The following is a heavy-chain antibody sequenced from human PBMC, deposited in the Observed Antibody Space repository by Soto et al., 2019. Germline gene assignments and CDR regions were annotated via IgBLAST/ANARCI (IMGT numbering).Heavy chain of an antibody. CDR3: ARQLKILPYFGESPFPSYIDV. J-gene: IGHJ6*03. Sequence: SETLSLTCTVSGGSVSSTSYYWGWIRQPPGKGLEWIGSIYHRGTTYYNPSLKSRVSISVDTSKNQFSLKLTSVTAADTSVFYCARQLKILPYFGESPFPSYIDVWGKGTTVTVSS. V-gene: IGHV4-39*01. D-gene: IGHD3-10*01. CDR1: GGSVSSTSYY. CDR2: IYHRGTT.